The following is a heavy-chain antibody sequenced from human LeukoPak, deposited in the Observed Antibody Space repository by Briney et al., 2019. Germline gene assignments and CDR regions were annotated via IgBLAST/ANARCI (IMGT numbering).Heavy chain of an antibody. J-gene: IGHJ3*01. V-gene: IGHV1-3*01. CDR2: INAGNGNT. D-gene: IGHD3-10*01. CDR1: GYTFTSYA. Sequence: ASVKVSCKASGYTFTSYAMHWVRQAPGQRLEWMGWINAGNGNTKYSQKFQGRVTITRDTSASTAYMELSSLRSEDTAVYYCARDPDSTVSSGGPFDVWGQGTMVTVSS. CDR3: ARDPDSTVSSGGPFDV.